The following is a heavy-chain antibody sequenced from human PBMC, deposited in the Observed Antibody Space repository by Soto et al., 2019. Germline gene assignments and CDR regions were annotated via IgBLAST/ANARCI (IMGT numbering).Heavy chain of an antibody. J-gene: IGHJ6*02. Sequence: QAQLVQSGPEVKKPGASVKVSCKASGYTFSRYGISWVRQAPGQGLEWLGWISPYDDDTKYAQNLQGRVRMTTDTSTRTVYMALRSLRSDDTAIYYCARGGYYDSSGSRNYHYYGMDVWGQGTTVTVSS. D-gene: IGHD3-22*01. CDR3: ARGGYYDSSGSRNYHYYGMDV. CDR1: GYTFSRYG. V-gene: IGHV1-18*01. CDR2: ISPYDDDT.